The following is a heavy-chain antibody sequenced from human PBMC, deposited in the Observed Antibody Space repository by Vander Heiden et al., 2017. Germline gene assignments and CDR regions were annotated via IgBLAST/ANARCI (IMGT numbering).Heavy chain of an antibody. CDR3: AKVVGFCSGGGCYSIGDGDWFDP. J-gene: IGHJ5*02. CDR2: LSGTGSGT. Sequence: EVQLLESGGGLVQPGGSLRLSCAVSGFTLSSNVMTLVRQAPGKGLEWVSTLSGTGSGTYYADSVKGRFTISRDNSRNTLYLQMNSLRAEDTAIYYCAKVVGFCSGGGCYSIGDGDWFDPWGQGTLVTVSS. D-gene: IGHD2-15*01. V-gene: IGHV3-23*01. CDR1: GFTLSSNV.